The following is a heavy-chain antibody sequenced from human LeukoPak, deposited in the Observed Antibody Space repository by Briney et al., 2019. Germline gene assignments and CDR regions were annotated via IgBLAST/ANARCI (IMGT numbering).Heavy chain of an antibody. Sequence: ASVQDSCKASGYTFTSYGISWVLQAPGQGLEWMEWISAYNGSTNYAQKLQGRVTITTDTSTSTAYMELRSLRSDDTAVYYCARGIVGAALYYFDYWGQGTLVTVSS. CDR1: GYTFTSYG. D-gene: IGHD1-26*01. J-gene: IGHJ4*02. CDR2: ISAYNGST. V-gene: IGHV1-18*01. CDR3: ARGIVGAALYYFDY.